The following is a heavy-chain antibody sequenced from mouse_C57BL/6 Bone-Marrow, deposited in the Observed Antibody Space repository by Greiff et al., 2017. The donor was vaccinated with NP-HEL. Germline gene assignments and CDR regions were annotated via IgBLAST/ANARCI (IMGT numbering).Heavy chain of an antibody. J-gene: IGHJ4*01. CDR1: GYAFTNYL. Sequence: VKLQQSGAELVRPGTSVKVSCKASGYAFTNYLIEWVKQRPGQGLEWIGVINPGSGGTNYNEKFKGKATLTADKSSSTAYMQLSSLTSEDSAVYFCARGDYDYDGNAMDYWGQGTSVTVSS. D-gene: IGHD2-4*01. V-gene: IGHV1-54*01. CDR3: ARGDYDYDGNAMDY. CDR2: INPGSGGT.